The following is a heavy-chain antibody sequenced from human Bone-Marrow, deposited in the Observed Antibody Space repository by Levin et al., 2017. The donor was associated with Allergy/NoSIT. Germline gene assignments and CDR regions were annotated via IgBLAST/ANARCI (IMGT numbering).Heavy chain of an antibody. J-gene: IGHJ4*02. CDR1: GGSISDYY. D-gene: IGHD3-16*01. CDR2: FSSTGTT. Sequence: SQTLSLTCIVSGGSISDYYWNWIRQPAGKGLEWIGRFSSTGTTHYNPSLMNRVTVSVDTSKNHSSLRLTSATAADPALYYCARAEGGSYMFDSWGQGTLVTVSS. V-gene: IGHV4-4*07. CDR3: ARAEGGSYMFDS.